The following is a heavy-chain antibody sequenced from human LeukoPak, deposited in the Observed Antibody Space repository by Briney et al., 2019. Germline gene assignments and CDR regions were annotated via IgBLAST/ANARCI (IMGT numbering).Heavy chain of an antibody. Sequence: GESLKIPCKGSGYSFTSYWIGWVRQMPGKGLEWMGIIYPGDSDTRYSPSFQGQVTISADKSISTAYLQWSSLRAEDTAVYYCAKSPPRFGSGWYEKFEKVSYYFDYWGQGTLVTVSS. CDR2: IYPGDSDT. J-gene: IGHJ4*02. CDR3: AKSPPRFGSGWYEKFEKVSYYFDY. D-gene: IGHD6-19*01. CDR1: GYSFTSYW. V-gene: IGHV5-51*01.